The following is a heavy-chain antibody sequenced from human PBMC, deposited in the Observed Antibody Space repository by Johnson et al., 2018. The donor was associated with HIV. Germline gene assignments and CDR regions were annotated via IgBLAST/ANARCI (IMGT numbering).Heavy chain of an antibody. CDR2: IHYDGSNK. Sequence: QVQLVESGGGVVQPGGSLRLSCAASGFTFSTYAMHWVRQAPGKGLEWVAFIHYDGSNKYYADSVKGRFTISRENSKNTLYLQMNSLRAEDTAVYYCASALCTCGAFDIWGQGTMVTVSS. CDR3: ASALCTCGAFDI. D-gene: IGHD3-16*01. J-gene: IGHJ3*02. V-gene: IGHV3-30*02. CDR1: GFTFSTYA.